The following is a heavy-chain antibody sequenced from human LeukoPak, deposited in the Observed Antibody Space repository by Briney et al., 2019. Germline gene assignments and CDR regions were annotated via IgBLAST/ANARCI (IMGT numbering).Heavy chain of an antibody. Sequence: GGSLRLSCAASGFTFSSYSVNWVRQAPGKGLEWVAVISYDGSNKYYADSVKGRFTISRDNSKNTLYLQMNSLRAEDTAVYYCARSTPIGYYFDYWGQGTLVTVSS. J-gene: IGHJ4*02. CDR3: ARSTPIGYYFDY. D-gene: IGHD2-21*02. CDR2: ISYDGSNK. CDR1: GFTFSSYS. V-gene: IGHV3-30*03.